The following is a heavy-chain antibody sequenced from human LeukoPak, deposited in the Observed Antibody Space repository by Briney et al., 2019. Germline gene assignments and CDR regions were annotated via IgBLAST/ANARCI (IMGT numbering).Heavy chain of an antibody. D-gene: IGHD3-22*01. CDR1: GYTLTDYY. V-gene: IGHV1-2*06. CDR3: ARVGYYESSGYYEY. Sequence: VSVEVFCGASGYTLTDYYMHGVRQAPGRGLEWRGRINPNSGGTNYAQKFQGTVTMTRDTSVSTVYMELSRLRSDDTAVYYCARVGYYESSGYYEYWGQGTLVTASS. CDR2: INPNSGGT. J-gene: IGHJ4*02.